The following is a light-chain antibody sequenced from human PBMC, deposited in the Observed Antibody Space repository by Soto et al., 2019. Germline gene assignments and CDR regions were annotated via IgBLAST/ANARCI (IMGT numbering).Light chain of an antibody. CDR2: EAS. V-gene: IGKV1-39*01. CDR1: QSVSSY. J-gene: IGKJ3*01. CDR3: QQSYSTPPFT. Sequence: DIQMTQSPSPLSASVGDRVDITCPTSQSVSSYLNWYQAKPGKAPNLLIYEASSLESGVPSRFSGSGSGTDFTLTISSLQPEDSATYYCQQSYSTPPFTFGPGTRVDI.